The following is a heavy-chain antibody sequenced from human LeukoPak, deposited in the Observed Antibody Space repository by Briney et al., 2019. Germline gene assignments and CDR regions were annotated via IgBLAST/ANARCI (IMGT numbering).Heavy chain of an antibody. J-gene: IGHJ4*02. CDR2: ISYDGSNK. CDR1: GFTFSTYG. D-gene: IGHD6-13*01. Sequence: PGGTLRLSCAPSGFTFSTYGMHWVRQAPPNGLEWVAVISYDGSNKYYADSVKGRFTISIDNSKNTLYLQMNSLTAEDTAVYYCQRGSSWYYSDYWGQGTLVTVSS. V-gene: IGHV3-30*03. CDR3: QRGSSWYYSDY.